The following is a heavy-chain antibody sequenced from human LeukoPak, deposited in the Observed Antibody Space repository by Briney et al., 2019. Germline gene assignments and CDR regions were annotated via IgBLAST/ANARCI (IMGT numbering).Heavy chain of an antibody. CDR1: GFTFSSYG. CDR3: AKDYLDGTSCYT. CDR2: IRYDGSNK. V-gene: IGHV3-30*02. J-gene: IGHJ4*02. Sequence: GGSLRLSCAASGFTFSSYGMHWVRQAPGKGLEWVAFIRYDGSNKYYADSVKGRFTISRGNSKNTLYLQMNSLRAEDTAVYYCAKDYLDGTSCYTWGQGTLVTVSS. D-gene: IGHD2-2*02.